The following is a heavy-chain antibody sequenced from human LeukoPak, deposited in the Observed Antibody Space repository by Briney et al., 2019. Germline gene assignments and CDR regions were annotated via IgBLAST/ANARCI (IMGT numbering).Heavy chain of an antibody. Sequence: GSLRLSCAASGFTFSSYAMHWVRQAPGKGLEWVTFIRYDGSNKYYADSVKGRFTISRDNSKNTLYLQMNSLRAEDTAVYYCAKTVYDSSGYYPGFDYWGQGTLVTVSS. V-gene: IGHV3-30*02. CDR1: GFTFSSYA. CDR2: IRYDGSNK. J-gene: IGHJ4*02. D-gene: IGHD3-22*01. CDR3: AKTVYDSSGYYPGFDY.